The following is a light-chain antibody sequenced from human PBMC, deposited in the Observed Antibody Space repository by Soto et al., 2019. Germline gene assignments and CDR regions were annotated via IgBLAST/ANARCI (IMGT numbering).Light chain of an antibody. V-gene: IGKV3-15*01. Sequence: EIMMTQSPASLSLSPWERATLSCRASRIVYTHLSWYHQKPGQAPSLLIYDASTRATGIPARFSGSGSGTEFTLTISSLQSDDFGIYYCQHYSNWPPWTFGQGTKVEIK. CDR3: QHYSNWPPWT. CDR1: RIVYTH. CDR2: DAS. J-gene: IGKJ1*01.